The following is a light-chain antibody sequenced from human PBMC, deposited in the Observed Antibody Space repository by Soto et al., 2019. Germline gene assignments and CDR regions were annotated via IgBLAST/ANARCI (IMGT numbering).Light chain of an antibody. CDR3: EPDCGYSQV. CDR2: KAS. V-gene: IGKV1-5*03. Sequence: DIQMTQSPSTLSGSVGDRVTITCRASQTISSWLAWYQQKPGKAPKLLIYKASTLKSGVPSRFSGSGSGKEFPVANSCLRSDALAAYFCEPDCGYSQVVGQGTKLDIK. CDR1: QTISSW. J-gene: IGKJ1*01.